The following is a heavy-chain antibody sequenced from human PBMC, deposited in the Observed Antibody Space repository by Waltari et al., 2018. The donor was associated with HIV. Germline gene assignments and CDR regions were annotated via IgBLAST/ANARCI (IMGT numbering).Heavy chain of an antibody. D-gene: IGHD4-17*01. CDR2: ISQSAVT. J-gene: IGHJ3*01. CDR1: IGSFSVYT. CDR3: ARGQTVRAFEF. Sequence: QVHLQESGPGLVKPSETLSLTCTISIGSFSVYTWNWIRQSPEKGLEWIGMISQSAVTDYNPSLQSRAAISIDVSNNQFSLTLHSVTAADTATYYCARGQTVRAFEFWGQGTRVTVSS. V-gene: IGHV4-59*01.